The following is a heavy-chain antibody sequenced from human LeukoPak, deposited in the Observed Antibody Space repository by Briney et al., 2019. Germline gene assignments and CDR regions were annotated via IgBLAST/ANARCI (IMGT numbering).Heavy chain of an antibody. D-gene: IGHD1-26*01. CDR3: VRGIVGTTRHFDF. CDR1: GGSISSYY. J-gene: IGHJ4*02. V-gene: IGHV4-4*07. Sequence: SETLSLTCTVSGGSISSYYWSWIRQPAGKGLEWVGRIFASGSTNDNPSLRSRVTMSVDTSKNQFSLKLRSVTDADTAVYYCVRGIVGTTRHFDFWGQGTLVTVSS. CDR2: IFASGST.